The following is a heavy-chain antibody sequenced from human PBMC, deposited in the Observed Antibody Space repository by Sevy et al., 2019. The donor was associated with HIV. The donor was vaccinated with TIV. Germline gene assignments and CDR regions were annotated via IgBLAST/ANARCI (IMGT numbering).Heavy chain of an antibody. V-gene: IGHV1-3*01. Sequence: GTLKVSCKASGYNFIFYAVHWVGQAPRQSLERRGWINPGNRITKYSQNFQGRVTIMRDSSATSTYMELASLTSEDTSVYYRAREVEGALKYFDSWGQGTLVTVSS. CDR3: AREVEGALKYFDS. CDR1: GYNFIFYA. D-gene: IGHD1-1*01. CDR2: INPGNRIT. J-gene: IGHJ4*02.